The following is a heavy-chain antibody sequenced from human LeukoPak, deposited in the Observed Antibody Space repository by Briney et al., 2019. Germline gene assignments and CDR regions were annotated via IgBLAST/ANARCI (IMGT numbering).Heavy chain of an antibody. D-gene: IGHD6-13*01. CDR1: GYTFTGYY. V-gene: IGHV1-2*02. CDR2: INPNSGGT. CDR3: ARDKRLGRYSSSWYWFDP. J-gene: IGHJ5*02. Sequence: GASVKVSCKASGYTFTGYYMHWVRQAPGQGLEWVGWINPNSGGTNYAQKFQGRVTMPRDTSISTAYMELSRLRSDDTAVYYCARDKRLGRYSSSWYWFDPWGQGTLVTVSS.